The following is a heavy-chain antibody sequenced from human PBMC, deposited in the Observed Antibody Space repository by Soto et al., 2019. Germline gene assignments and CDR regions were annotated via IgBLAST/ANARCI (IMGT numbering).Heavy chain of an antibody. V-gene: IGHV3-23*01. CDR3: VKVEVSMGNEYFQH. CDR2: ISGSGGCT. CDR1: GFTFSSYA. J-gene: IGHJ1*01. D-gene: IGHD3-10*01. Sequence: EGSLRLSCAASGFTFSSYAMSWVRQAPGKELEWVSAISGSGGCTYYADSVKGRFTISRDNSKNTVYLKMNSLRAEDKAVYYCVKVEVSMGNEYFQHWGHGTLVTVSS.